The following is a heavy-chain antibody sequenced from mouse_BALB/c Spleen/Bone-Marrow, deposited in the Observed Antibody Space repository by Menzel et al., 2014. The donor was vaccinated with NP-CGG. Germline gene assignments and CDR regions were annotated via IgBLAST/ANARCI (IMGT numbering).Heavy chain of an antibody. CDR2: TDPANGNT. CDR3: ARYRYYGSSYAMDY. CDR1: GFNIKDTY. J-gene: IGHJ4*01. V-gene: IGHV14-3*02. D-gene: IGHD1-1*01. Sequence: EVQVVESGAELVKPGASVKLSCTASGFNIKDTYMYWVKQRPEQGLEWIGRTDPANGNTKYDPKFQGKATITADTSSNTAYLQLSSLTSEDTAVYYCARYRYYGSSYAMDYWGQGTSVTVSS.